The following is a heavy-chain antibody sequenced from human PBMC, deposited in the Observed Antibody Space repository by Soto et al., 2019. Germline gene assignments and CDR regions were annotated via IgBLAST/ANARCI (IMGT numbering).Heavy chain of an antibody. CDR3: ARHYCSSTSCYFGGR. Sequence: SETLSLTCTVSGGSISSSSYYWGWIRQPPGKGLEWIGSIYYSGSTYYNPSLKSRVTISVDTSKNQFSLKLSSVTAADTAVYYCARHYCSSTSCYFGGRWGQGTLVTVSS. CDR2: IYYSGST. V-gene: IGHV4-39*01. J-gene: IGHJ4*02. D-gene: IGHD2-2*01. CDR1: GGSISSSSYY.